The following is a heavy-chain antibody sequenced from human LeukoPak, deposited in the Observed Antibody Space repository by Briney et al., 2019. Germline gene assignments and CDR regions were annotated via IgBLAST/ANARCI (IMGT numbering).Heavy chain of an antibody. D-gene: IGHD5-18*01. CDR1: GGSISSYY. CDR3: AGRSGYSYGYTLDY. CDR2: IYYSGST. J-gene: IGHJ4*02. Sequence: SETLSLTCTVSGGSISSYYWSWIRQPPGKGLEWIGYIYYSGSTNYNPSLKSRVTISVDTSKNQFSLKLSSVTAADTAVYYCAGRSGYSYGYTLDYWGQGTLVTVSS. V-gene: IGHV4-59*01.